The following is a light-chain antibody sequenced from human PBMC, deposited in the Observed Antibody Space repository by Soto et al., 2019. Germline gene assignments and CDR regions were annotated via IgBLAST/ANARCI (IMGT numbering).Light chain of an antibody. CDR2: RNN. Sequence: QSVLTQPPSASATPGQRVTISCSGSGSNIGSTYVDWYQQLPGAAPKLLIYRNNQRPSGVPDRFSGSKSGTSASLAISGLRSEDEADYHCASWDDSLNGPVFGGGTKLTVL. CDR3: ASWDDSLNGPV. CDR1: GSNIGSTY. J-gene: IGLJ3*02. V-gene: IGLV1-47*01.